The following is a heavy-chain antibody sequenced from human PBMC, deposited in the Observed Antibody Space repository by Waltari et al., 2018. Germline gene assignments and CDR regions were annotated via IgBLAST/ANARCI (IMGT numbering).Heavy chain of an antibody. CDR2: ISSSSSTI. CDR1: GFTFSSYS. Sequence: EVQLVESGGGLVQPGGSLRLSCAASGFTFSSYSMNWVRQAPGKGLDWVSYISSSSSTIYYADSVKGRFTISRDNAKNSLYLQMNSLRAEDTAVYYCARDPGHSGSSDLDYWGQGTLVTVSS. V-gene: IGHV3-48*04. J-gene: IGHJ4*02. D-gene: IGHD1-26*01. CDR3: ARDPGHSGSSDLDY.